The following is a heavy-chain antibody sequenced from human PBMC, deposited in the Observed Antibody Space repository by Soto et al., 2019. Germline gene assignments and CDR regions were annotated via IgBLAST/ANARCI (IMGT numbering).Heavy chain of an antibody. CDR3: ARDGVAGTWQY. V-gene: IGHV1-69*12. CDR1: GGTFSSYA. CDR2: IISVFGTA. D-gene: IGHD6-19*01. Sequence: QVQLVQSGAEVKKPGSSVKVSCKASGGTFSSYAISWVRQAPGQGLEWMGGIISVFGTANYAQKFQDRVTITADESTSTANMELISLRSEDTAVYYCARDGVAGTWQYWGQGTLVTVSS. J-gene: IGHJ4*02.